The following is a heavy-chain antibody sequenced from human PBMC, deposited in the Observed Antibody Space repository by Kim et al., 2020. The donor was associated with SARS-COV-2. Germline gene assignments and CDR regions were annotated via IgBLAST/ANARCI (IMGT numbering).Heavy chain of an antibody. CDR1: GFTFSRYA. V-gene: IGHV3-23*01. J-gene: IGHJ4*02. CDR2: ISGSGGST. Sequence: GGSLRLSCAASGFTFSRYAMSWVRQAPGKGLEWVSAISGSGGSTYYADSVKGRFTISRDNSKNTLYLQMNSLRAEDTAVYYCARDRGLDYGDQLEYWGQGILITVSS. CDR3: ARDRGLDYGDQLEY. D-gene: IGHD4-17*01.